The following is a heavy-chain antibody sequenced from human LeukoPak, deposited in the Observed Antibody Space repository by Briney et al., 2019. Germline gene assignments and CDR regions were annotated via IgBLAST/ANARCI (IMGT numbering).Heavy chain of an antibody. D-gene: IGHD5-12*01. CDR1: GFTFGDYA. CDR2: IRSKAYGGTT. J-gene: IGHJ4*02. V-gene: IGHV3-49*04. CDR3: TAGVATVTFDY. Sequence: GGSLRLSCTASGFTFGDYAMSWVRQAPGKGLEWVGFIRSKAYGGTTEYAASVKGRFTISRDDSKSIAYLQMNSRKTEDTAVYYCTAGVATVTFDYWGQGTLVTVSS.